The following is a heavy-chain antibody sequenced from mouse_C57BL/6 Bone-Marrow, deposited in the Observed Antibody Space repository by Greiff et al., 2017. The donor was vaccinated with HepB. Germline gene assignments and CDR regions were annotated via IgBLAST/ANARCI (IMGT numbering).Heavy chain of an antibody. CDR2: ISYDGSN. D-gene: IGHD1-1*01. CDR1: GYSITSGYY. CDR3: ARGYYGDFDY. Sequence: EVQLQESGPGLVKPSQSLSLTCSVTGYSITSGYYWNWIRQFPGNKLEWMGYISYDGSNNYNPSLKNRISITRDTSKNQFFLKLNSVTTEDTATYYCARGYYGDFDYWGQGTTLTVSS. J-gene: IGHJ2*01. V-gene: IGHV3-6*01.